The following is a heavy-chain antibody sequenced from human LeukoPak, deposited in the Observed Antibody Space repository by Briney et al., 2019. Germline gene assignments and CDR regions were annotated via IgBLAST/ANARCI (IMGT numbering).Heavy chain of an antibody. J-gene: IGHJ4*02. CDR1: GFTFSSYW. V-gene: IGHV3-74*01. Sequence: GGSLRLSCAASGFTFSSYWMHWVRQGPGKGLVWVSRFNSDGSSTNYADSVRGRFTISRDNAENTLYLQMNSLRVEDTAVYYCARRVVVAAAPYYFDYWGQGTLVTVSS. CDR2: FNSDGSST. D-gene: IGHD2-2*01. CDR3: ARRVVVAAAPYYFDY.